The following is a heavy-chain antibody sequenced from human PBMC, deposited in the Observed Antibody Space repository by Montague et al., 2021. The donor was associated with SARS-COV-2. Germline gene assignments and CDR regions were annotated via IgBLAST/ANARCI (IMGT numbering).Heavy chain of an antibody. Sequence: SETLSLTCTVSGGSISSYYWSWIRQPPGKGLEWIGYIYYSGSTNYNPSLKSRVTISVDTSKNQFSLELSSVTAADTAVYYCARDGPIAARPADYYGMDVWGQGTMVTVSS. V-gene: IGHV4-59*01. CDR3: ARDGPIAARPADYYGMDV. CDR2: IYYSGST. D-gene: IGHD6-6*01. J-gene: IGHJ6*02. CDR1: GGSISSYY.